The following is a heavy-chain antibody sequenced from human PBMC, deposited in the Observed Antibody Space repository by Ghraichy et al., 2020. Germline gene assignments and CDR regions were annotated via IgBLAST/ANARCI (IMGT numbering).Heavy chain of an antibody. CDR3: ARLGDYKDYYYYYYMDV. CDR2: IAYSGTT. D-gene: IGHD4-17*01. Sequence: SQTLSLTCIVSGGSFSSYSWTWIRQSPGKGLEWIGNIAYSGTTHYNAALKIRVTISVDRPKNQFSLRVTSVTAADTAVYFCARLGDYKDYYYYYYMDVWGKGTTVAVS. CDR1: GGSFSSYS. J-gene: IGHJ6*03. V-gene: IGHV4-59*08.